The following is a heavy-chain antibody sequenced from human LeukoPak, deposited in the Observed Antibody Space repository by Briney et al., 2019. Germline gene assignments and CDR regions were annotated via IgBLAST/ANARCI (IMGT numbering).Heavy chain of an antibody. Sequence: GRSLRLSCAASGFTFSSYAMHWVRQAPGKGLEWVAVISYDGSNKYYADSVKGRFTISRDNSKNTLYLQMNSLRAEDTAVYYCARGRLTVANYYYGMDVWGQGTTVTVSS. V-gene: IGHV3-30-3*01. D-gene: IGHD3-9*01. CDR1: GFTFSSYA. CDR3: ARGRLTVANYYYGMDV. CDR2: ISYDGSNK. J-gene: IGHJ6*02.